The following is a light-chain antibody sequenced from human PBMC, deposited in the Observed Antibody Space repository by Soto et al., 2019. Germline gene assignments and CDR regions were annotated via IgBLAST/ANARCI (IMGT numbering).Light chain of an antibody. V-gene: IGKV3-15*01. CDR1: QSVSSN. CDR3: QQYNNWPPLT. CDR2: GAS. J-gene: IGKJ4*01. Sequence: EIVMTQAPATLSVSPGERATLSCRASQSVSSNLAWYQQKPGQAPRLLIYGASTRATGIPARFSGSGSGTEFTLTISRLQSEDFAFYYCQQYNNWPPLTFGGGTKVEIK.